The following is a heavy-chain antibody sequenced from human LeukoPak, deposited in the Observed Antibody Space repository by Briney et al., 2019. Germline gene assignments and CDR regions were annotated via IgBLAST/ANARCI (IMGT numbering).Heavy chain of an antibody. V-gene: IGHV5-51*01. CDR1: GYTFTNYW. Sequence: GESLKIPCEGSGYTFTNYWIGWVRQMPGKGLEAMGIIYPDDSDTRYSPSFQGKSTISADKSINTAYLQWSSLKASDTAIYHCARPIYSGSERGAFDIWGQGTMVAVSS. CDR2: IYPDDSDT. D-gene: IGHD1-26*01. CDR3: ARPIYSGSERGAFDI. J-gene: IGHJ3*02.